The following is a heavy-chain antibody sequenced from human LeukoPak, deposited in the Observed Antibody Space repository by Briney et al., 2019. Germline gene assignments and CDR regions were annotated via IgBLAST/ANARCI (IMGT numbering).Heavy chain of an antibody. CDR1: GGSFSGYY. J-gene: IGHJ4*02. CDR2: INHSGST. D-gene: IGHD6-6*01. Sequence: PSETLSLTCAVYGGSFSGYYWSWIRQPPGKGLEWIGEINHSGSTNYNPSLKSRVTISVDTSKNQFSLKLSSVTAADTAVYYCARGRRRGSSSRYFDCWGQGTLVTVSS. CDR3: ARGRRRGSSSRYFDC. V-gene: IGHV4-34*01.